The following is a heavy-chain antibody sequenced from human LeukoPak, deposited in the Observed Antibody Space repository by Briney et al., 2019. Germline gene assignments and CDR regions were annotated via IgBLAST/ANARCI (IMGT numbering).Heavy chain of an antibody. D-gene: IGHD3-3*01. Sequence: SETLSLTCTVSGGSISSYYWSWIRQPPGRRLEWIGYISHSGSSTYNPSLKGRLTISVATPKNQFSLELSSVTDADTAVYFCARSRYYDVRSGYSGGYYYMDVWGKGTTVTVSS. J-gene: IGHJ6*03. CDR3: ARSRYYDVRSGYSGGYYYMDV. CDR1: GGSISSYY. V-gene: IGHV4-59*01. CDR2: ISHSGSS.